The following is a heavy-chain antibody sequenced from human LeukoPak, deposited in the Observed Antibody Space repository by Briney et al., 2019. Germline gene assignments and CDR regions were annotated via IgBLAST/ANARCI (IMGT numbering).Heavy chain of an antibody. Sequence: GGSLRLSCAASGFNFDDYGMSWVRQAPGKGLEWVSGIKWNGGSTGYADSLKGRVTISRDNAKSSLYLPMNSLRAEDTTLYYCARDGPVPAAIQGSFDYWGQGTLVTVSS. CDR1: GFNFDDYG. D-gene: IGHD2-2*01. CDR3: ARDGPVPAAIQGSFDY. CDR2: IKWNGGST. V-gene: IGHV3-20*04. J-gene: IGHJ4*02.